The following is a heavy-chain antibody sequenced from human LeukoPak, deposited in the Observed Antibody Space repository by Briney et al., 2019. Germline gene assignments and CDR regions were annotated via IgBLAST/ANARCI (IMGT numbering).Heavy chain of an antibody. CDR3: ARGRGVRIVGATGYFDY. D-gene: IGHD1-26*01. CDR1: GYTFTSYD. CDR2: MNPNSGNT. Sequence: ASVRVSCKASGYTFTSYDINWVRQATGQGIEWMGWMNPNSGNTGYAQKFQGRVTMTRNTSISTAYMELSSLRSEDTAVYYCARGRGVRIVGATGYFDYWGQGTLATVSS. V-gene: IGHV1-8*01. J-gene: IGHJ4*02.